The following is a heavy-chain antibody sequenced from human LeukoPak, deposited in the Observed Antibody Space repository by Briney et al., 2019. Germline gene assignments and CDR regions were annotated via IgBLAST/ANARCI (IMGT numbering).Heavy chain of an antibody. CDR3: AKDLLIVYYYDSSGYYYPDY. D-gene: IGHD3-22*01. V-gene: IGHV3-30*18. J-gene: IGHJ4*02. Sequence: PGRSLRLSCAASGFTFSSYGMHWVRQAPGKGLEWVAVISYDGSNKYYADSVKGRFTISRDNSKNTLYLQMNSLRAEDTAVYYCAKDLLIVYYYDSSGYYYPDYWGQGTLVTVSS. CDR2: ISYDGSNK. CDR1: GFTFSSYG.